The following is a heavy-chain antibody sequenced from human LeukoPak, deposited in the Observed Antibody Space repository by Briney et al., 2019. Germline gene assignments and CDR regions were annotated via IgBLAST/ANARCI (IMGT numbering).Heavy chain of an antibody. CDR3: ARAPYYDFWSSYPTKLRANWFDP. J-gene: IGHJ5*02. V-gene: IGHV4-34*01. CDR2: INHSGST. D-gene: IGHD3-3*01. CDR1: GGSFSGHY. Sequence: SETLSLTCAVYGGSFSGHYWGWIRQPPGKGLEWIGEINHSGSTNYNPSLKSRVTISVDTSKNQFSLKLSSVTAADTAVYYCARAPYYDFWSSYPTKLRANWFDPWGQGTLVTVSS.